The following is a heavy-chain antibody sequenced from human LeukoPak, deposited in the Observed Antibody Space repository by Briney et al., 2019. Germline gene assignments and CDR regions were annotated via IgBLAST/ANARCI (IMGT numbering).Heavy chain of an antibody. V-gene: IGHV4-34*01. CDR3: ALFMVRGVIVRRDY. Sequence: SETLSLTCAVYGGSFSGYYWSWIRQPPGKGLEWIGEINHSGSTNYNPSLKSRVTISVDTSKNQFSLKLSSVTAADTAVYYCALFMVRGVIVRRDYWGQGTLVTVSS. D-gene: IGHD3-10*01. J-gene: IGHJ4*02. CDR1: GGSFSGYY. CDR2: INHSGST.